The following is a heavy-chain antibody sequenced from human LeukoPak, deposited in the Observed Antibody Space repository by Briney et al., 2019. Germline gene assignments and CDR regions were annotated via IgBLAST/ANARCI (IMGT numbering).Heavy chain of an antibody. V-gene: IGHV5-51*01. CDR3: VRHAYCSSTSCPYYYYGMDV. J-gene: IGHJ6*02. D-gene: IGHD2-2*01. CDR2: IYPGDSDT. CDR1: GYSFTSYW. Sequence: GESLKISCKGSGYSFTSYWIGWVRQMPGKGLEWMGIIYPGDSDTRYSPSFQGQVTISADKSISTAYLQWSSLKASDTAMYYCVRHAYCSSTSCPYYYYGMDVWGQGTTVTVSS.